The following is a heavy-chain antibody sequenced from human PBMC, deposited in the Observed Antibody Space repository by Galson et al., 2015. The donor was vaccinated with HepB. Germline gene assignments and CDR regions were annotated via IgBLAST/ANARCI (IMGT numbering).Heavy chain of an antibody. CDR2: IIPIFGTA. Sequence: SVKVSCKASGGTFSSYAISWVRQAPGQGLEWMGGIIPIFGTANYAQKFQGRVTITADESTSTAYMELSSLRSEDTAVYYCARDAQLERRERPYYFDYWGQGTLVTVSS. J-gene: IGHJ4*02. D-gene: IGHD1-1*01. CDR3: ARDAQLERRERPYYFDY. CDR1: GGTFSSYA. V-gene: IGHV1-69*13.